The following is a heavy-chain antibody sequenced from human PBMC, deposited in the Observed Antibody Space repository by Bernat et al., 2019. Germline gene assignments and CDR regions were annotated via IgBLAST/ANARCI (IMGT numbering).Heavy chain of an antibody. D-gene: IGHD6-13*01. J-gene: IGHJ4*02. CDR3: ARVSSSSWYGAHYFDY. V-gene: IGHV3-33*01. CDR1: GFTFSSYG. CDR2: IWYDGSNK. Sequence: QVQLVESGGGVVQPGRSLRLSCAASGFTFSSYGMHWVRQAPGKGLEWVAVIWYDGSNKYYADYVTGRFTISRENSKNMLYLQMNSLRAEDTAVYYCARVSSSSWYGAHYFDYWGQGTLVTVSS.